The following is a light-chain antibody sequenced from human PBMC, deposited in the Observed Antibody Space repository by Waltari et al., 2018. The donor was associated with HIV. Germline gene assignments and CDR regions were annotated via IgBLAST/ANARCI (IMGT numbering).Light chain of an antibody. CDR2: DAS. Sequence: EIVLTQSPATLSLSPGERATLSCGASHSVSGNYLAWYQQRPGLAPRLLISDASTRATDIPDRFSGSGSGTDFTLTISRLEPEDFAVYYCQHYGGSPRTFGQGTKVEVK. V-gene: IGKV3D-20*01. J-gene: IGKJ1*01. CDR1: HSVSGNY. CDR3: QHYGGSPRT.